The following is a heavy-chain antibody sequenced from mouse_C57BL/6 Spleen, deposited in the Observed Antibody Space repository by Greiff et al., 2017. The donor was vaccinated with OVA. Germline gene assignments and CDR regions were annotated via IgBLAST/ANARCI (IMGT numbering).Heavy chain of an antibody. CDR2: IHPSDSDT. CDR3: AISGSNYVSFAY. V-gene: IGHV1-74*01. J-gene: IGHJ3*01. D-gene: IGHD2-5*01. CDR1: GYTFTSYW. Sequence: QVQLKQPGAELVKPGASVKVSCKASGYTFTSYWMHWVKQRPGQGLEWIGRIHPSDSDTNYNQKFKGKATLTVDKSSSTAYMQLSSLTSEDSAVYYCAISGSNYVSFAYWGQGTLVTVSA.